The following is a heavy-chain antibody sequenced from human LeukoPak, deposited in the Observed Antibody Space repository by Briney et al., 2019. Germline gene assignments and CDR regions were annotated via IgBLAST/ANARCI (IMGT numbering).Heavy chain of an antibody. D-gene: IGHD3-16*01. J-gene: IGHJ4*02. Sequence: PGGSLSHFCAASGFIFRDAWMSWVRQAPGKGLEWLGRIKSNRDGGATDYAAPVKGRFTLSRDDSKNTLYLQMNSLKTEDTAIYYCTTDGTSDALRYGGKGTLVTVSS. CDR3: TTDGTSDALRY. CDR1: GFIFRDAW. CDR2: IKSNRDGGAT. V-gene: IGHV3-15*01.